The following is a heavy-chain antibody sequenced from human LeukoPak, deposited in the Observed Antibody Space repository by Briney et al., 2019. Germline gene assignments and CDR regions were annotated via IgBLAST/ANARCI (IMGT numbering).Heavy chain of an antibody. Sequence: SETLSLTCTVSGGSISNDYWSWIRQPPGKGLECIGYIYYTGSTNYNPSLKSRVTISVDTSKNQLSLKLSSVTAADTAVYYCARDLSGQYFDYWGQGTLVTVSS. CDR3: ARDLSGQYFDY. CDR2: IYYTGST. V-gene: IGHV4-59*01. D-gene: IGHD1-26*01. CDR1: GGSISNDY. J-gene: IGHJ4*02.